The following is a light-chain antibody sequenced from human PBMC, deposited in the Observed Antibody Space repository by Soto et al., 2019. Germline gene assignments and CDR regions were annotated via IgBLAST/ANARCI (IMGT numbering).Light chain of an antibody. CDR2: GAS. V-gene: IGKV3-20*01. J-gene: IGKJ2*01. CDR3: QQYGSSYP. Sequence: ENVLTQSPGTLYLSPGERDTLSCRASQSVSSSYLAWYQQKPRQAPRLLIYGASSRATGIPDRFSGSGSGTDFTLTISRLEPEDFAVYYCQQYGSSYPFGQGTKLEIK. CDR1: QSVSSSY.